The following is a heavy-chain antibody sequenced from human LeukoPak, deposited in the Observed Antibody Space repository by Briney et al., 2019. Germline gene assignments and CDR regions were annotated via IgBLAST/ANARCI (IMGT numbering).Heavy chain of an antibody. CDR2: MYPEGST. V-gene: IGHV3-53*01. CDR3: AACPHGPDYSHH. Sequence: PGGSLRLSCAASGLTVSSNYMSWVRQAPGKGLEWVSVMYPEGSTYYADSVKGRFTISRDNSKNTVFLRMSSLRAEDTAIYFCAACPHGPDYSHHWGQGTPVTISS. CDR1: GLTVSSNY. J-gene: IGHJ4*02. D-gene: IGHD2-2*01.